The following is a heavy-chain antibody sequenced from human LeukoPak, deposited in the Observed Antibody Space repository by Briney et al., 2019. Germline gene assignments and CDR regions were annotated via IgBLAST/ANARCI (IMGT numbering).Heavy chain of an antibody. CDR2: INHSGST. D-gene: IGHD6-13*01. V-gene: IGHV4-34*01. CDR3: ARGGGIAAAGSYNWFDP. CDR1: GGSFRGYY. Sequence: SETLSLTCAVYGGSFRGYYWSWIRQPPGKGLEWIGEINHSGSTNYNPSLKSRVTISVDTSKNQFSLKLSSVTAAGTAVYYCARGGGIAAAGSYNWFDPWGQGTLVTVSS. J-gene: IGHJ5*02.